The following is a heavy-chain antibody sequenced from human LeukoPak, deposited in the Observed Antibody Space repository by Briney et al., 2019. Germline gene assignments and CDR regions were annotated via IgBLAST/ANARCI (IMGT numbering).Heavy chain of an antibody. CDR3: ARGRSAAAGKFDY. Sequence: GGSLRLSCAASGFTFSSYSVNWVRQAPGKGLEWVSSISSSSSYIYYADSVKGRFTISRDNAKNSLYLQMNSLRAEDTAVYYCARGRSAAAGKFDYWGQGTLVTVSS. V-gene: IGHV3-21*01. J-gene: IGHJ4*02. CDR1: GFTFSSYS. D-gene: IGHD6-13*01. CDR2: ISSSSSYI.